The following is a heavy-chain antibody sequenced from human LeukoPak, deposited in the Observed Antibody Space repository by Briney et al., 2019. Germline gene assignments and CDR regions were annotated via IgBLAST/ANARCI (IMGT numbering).Heavy chain of an antibody. J-gene: IGHJ3*02. V-gene: IGHV4-39*07. CDR2: IYYSGST. Sequence: SETLSLTCTVSGGSISSSSYYWGWIRQPPGKGLEWIGSIYYSGSTYYNPSLKSRVTISVDTSKNQSSLKLSSVTAADTAVYYCARLGDYCGGDCYSPPDAFDIWGQGTMVTVSS. CDR3: ARLGDYCGGDCYSPPDAFDI. D-gene: IGHD2-21*02. CDR1: GGSISSSSYY.